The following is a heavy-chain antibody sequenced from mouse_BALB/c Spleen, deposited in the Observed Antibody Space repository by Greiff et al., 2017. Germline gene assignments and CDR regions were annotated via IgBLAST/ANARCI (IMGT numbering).Heavy chain of an antibody. CDR1: GYSITSGYY. CDR2: ISYDGSN. V-gene: IGHV3-6*02. D-gene: IGHD1-2*01. Sequence: EVKLVESGPGLVKPSQSLSLTCSVTGYSITSGYYWNWIRQFPGNKLEWMGYISYDGSNNYNPSLKNRISITRDTSKNQFFLKLNSVTTEDTATYYCARGAATRAMDYWGQGTSVTVSS. CDR3: ARGAATRAMDY. J-gene: IGHJ4*01.